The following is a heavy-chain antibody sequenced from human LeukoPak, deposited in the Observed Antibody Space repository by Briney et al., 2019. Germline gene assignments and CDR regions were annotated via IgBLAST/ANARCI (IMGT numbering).Heavy chain of an antibody. CDR1: GFTFSSYS. CDR2: ISGSSSSI. CDR3: TTIVT. J-gene: IGHJ5*02. Sequence: GGTLTLSCAASGFTFSSYSMSWVRQASGKGLEWVSIISGSSSSIYYADSVKGRFTISRDNSKNTLYLQMNSLKTEDTAVYYCTTIVTWGQGTLLTVSS. D-gene: IGHD2/OR15-2a*01. V-gene: IGHV3-23*01.